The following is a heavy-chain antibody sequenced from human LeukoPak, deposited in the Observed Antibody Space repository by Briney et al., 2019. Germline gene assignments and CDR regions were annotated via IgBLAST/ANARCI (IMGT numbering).Heavy chain of an antibody. Sequence: ASVKVSCKXSGYTFTGYYMHWVRQAPGQGLEWMGWINPNSGGTNYSQKFQGRVTMTRDTSTSTAYMELSRLRSDDTAVYYCASIDYDFWSGYGYFFDYWGQGTLVTVSS. V-gene: IGHV1-2*02. CDR2: INPNSGGT. CDR1: GYTFTGYY. J-gene: IGHJ4*02. D-gene: IGHD3-3*01. CDR3: ASIDYDFWSGYGYFFDY.